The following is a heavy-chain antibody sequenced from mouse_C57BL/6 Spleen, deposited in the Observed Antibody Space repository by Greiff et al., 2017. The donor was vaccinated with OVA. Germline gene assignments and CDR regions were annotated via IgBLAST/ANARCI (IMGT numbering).Heavy chain of an antibody. J-gene: IGHJ2*01. V-gene: IGHV1-49*01. Sequence: QVQLQQSGAELVRPGSSVKLSCKASYFAFMASAMHWVKQRPGHGLEWIGSFTMYSDATEYSENFKGKATLTANKSASTAYMELSSLTSEDSAVYYGERGDGTFDYWGQGTTLTVTS. CDR2: FTMYSDAT. D-gene: IGHD2-1*01. CDR1: YFAFMASA. CDR3: ERGDGTFDY.